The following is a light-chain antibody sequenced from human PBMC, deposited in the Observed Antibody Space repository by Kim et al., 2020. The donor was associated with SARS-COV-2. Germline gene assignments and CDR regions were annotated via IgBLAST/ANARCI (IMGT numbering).Light chain of an antibody. V-gene: IGLV6-57*01. J-gene: IGLJ3*02. CDR2: EDN. CDR3: QSYDSSNLWV. CDR1: SGSIAINY. Sequence: KTVTISCTRSSGSIAINYVQWYQQRPGSSPTTVIYEDNQRPSGVPDRFSGSIDSSSNSASLTISGLKTEDEADYYCQSYDSSNLWVFGGGTQLTVL.